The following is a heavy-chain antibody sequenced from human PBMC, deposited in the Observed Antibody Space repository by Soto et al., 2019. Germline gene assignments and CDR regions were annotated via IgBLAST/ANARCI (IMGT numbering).Heavy chain of an antibody. CDR2: IIPIFGTA. Sequence: GASVKVSCKASGGTFSSYAISWVRQAPGQGLEWMGGIIPIFGTANYAQKFQGRVTITADKSTSTAYMELSSLRSEGTAVYYCASNTYYYDSSGSRFDYWGQGTLVTVSS. J-gene: IGHJ4*02. CDR1: GGTFSSYA. D-gene: IGHD3-22*01. V-gene: IGHV1-69*06. CDR3: ASNTYYYDSSGSRFDY.